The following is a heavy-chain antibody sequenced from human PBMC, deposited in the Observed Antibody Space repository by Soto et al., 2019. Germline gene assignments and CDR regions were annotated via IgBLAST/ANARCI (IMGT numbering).Heavy chain of an antibody. CDR1: GYTFSNYG. Sequence: QVQLVQSGAEVKKPGASVKVSCKASGYTFSNYGISWVRQAPGQGLEWMGWISAYNGNIKFAQKVQGRVTMTTDTFTITAYMELRSLTSDDTAVYYCARDPPGERAAMFDLWGQGTLVTVSS. CDR3: ARDPPGERAAMFDL. CDR2: ISAYNGNI. D-gene: IGHD3-10*01. V-gene: IGHV1-18*01. J-gene: IGHJ5*02.